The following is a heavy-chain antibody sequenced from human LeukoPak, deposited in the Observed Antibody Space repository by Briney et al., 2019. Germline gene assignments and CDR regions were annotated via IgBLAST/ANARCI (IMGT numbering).Heavy chain of an antibody. V-gene: IGHV3-23*01. CDR3: ARTPWIQLWSFFDY. CDR1: GFPFSSYA. Sequence: GGSLRLSCAASGFPFSSYAMSWVRQAPGKGLEWVSAISGSGGTTYYADSVKGRFTISRDNSKNTLYLQMNSLRAEDTAVYYCARTPWIQLWSFFDYWGQGTLVTVSS. CDR2: ISGSGGTT. J-gene: IGHJ4*02. D-gene: IGHD5-18*01.